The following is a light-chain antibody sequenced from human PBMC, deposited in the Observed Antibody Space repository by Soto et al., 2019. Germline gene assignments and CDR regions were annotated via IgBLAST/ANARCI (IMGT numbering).Light chain of an antibody. CDR1: QYISTC. CDR2: HAS. V-gene: IGKV3-11*01. Sequence: EILLTQSPATLSLSPGDRVTLSCRASQYISTCLAWYQHRPGQAPRLLIYHASTRAAGIPARFSASGSGTDFTLTISSLQPEDFALYYCHQHHSWLWTFGQGTKVDI. CDR3: HQHHSWLWT. J-gene: IGKJ1*01.